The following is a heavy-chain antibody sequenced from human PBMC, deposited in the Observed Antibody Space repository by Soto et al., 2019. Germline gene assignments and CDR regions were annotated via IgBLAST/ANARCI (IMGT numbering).Heavy chain of an antibody. CDR2: IYYSGST. CDR3: ARDRGDPSERHYYGMDV. CDR1: GGSISSGDYY. J-gene: IGHJ6*02. D-gene: IGHD1-26*01. V-gene: IGHV4-30-4*01. Sequence: SETLSLTCTVSGGSISSGDYYWSWIRQPPGKGLEWIGYIYYSGSTYYNPSLKSRVTISVDTSKNQFSLKLSSVTAADTAVYYCARDRGDPSERHYYGMDVWGQGTTVTVSS.